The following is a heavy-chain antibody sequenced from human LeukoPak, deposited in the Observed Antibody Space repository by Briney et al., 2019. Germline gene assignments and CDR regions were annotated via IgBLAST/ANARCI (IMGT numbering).Heavy chain of an antibody. Sequence: ASVMVSCTASGYTVTGYYMHWVRQAPGQGLEWMGWINPNSGGTNYAQKFQGRVTMTRDTSISTAYMELSRLRSDDTAVYYCARTWGSVTYYYYYMDVWGKGTTVTVSS. J-gene: IGHJ6*03. CDR1: GYTVTGYY. CDR3: ARTWGSVTYYYYYMDV. V-gene: IGHV1-2*02. D-gene: IGHD7-27*01. CDR2: INPNSGGT.